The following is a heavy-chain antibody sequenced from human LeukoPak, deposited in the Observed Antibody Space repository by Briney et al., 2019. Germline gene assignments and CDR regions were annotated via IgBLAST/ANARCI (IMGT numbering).Heavy chain of an antibody. D-gene: IGHD1-26*01. Sequence: ASVKVSCKASGGTFSSYAISWVRQAPGQGLEWMGRIIPIFGTANYAQKFQGRVTITTDESTSTAYMKLSSLRSEDTAVYYCARGMGATRVFDYWGQGTLVTVSS. V-gene: IGHV1-69*05. J-gene: IGHJ4*02. CDR1: GGTFSSYA. CDR3: ARGMGATRVFDY. CDR2: IIPIFGTA.